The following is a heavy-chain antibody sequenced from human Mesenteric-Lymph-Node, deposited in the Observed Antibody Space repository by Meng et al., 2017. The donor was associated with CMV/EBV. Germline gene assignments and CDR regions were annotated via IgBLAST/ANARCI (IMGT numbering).Heavy chain of an antibody. CDR3: ARSGAIDAFDI. D-gene: IGHD3-10*01. CDR1: GFTVSKNH. J-gene: IGHJ3*02. CDR2: LYYGGST. Sequence: GGSLRLSCAASGFTVSKNHMNWVRQVPGKGLEWVSVLYYGGSTFYIDSVKGRFTIATDSSKNTLYLQMNSLRAEDTAMYYCARSGAIDAFDIWGQGTMVTVSS. V-gene: IGHV3-53*01.